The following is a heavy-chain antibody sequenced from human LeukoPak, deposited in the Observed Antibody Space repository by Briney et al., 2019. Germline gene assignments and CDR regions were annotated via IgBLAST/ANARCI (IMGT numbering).Heavy chain of an antibody. J-gene: IGHJ5*02. CDR1: GFTFTSYG. CDR2: IWDDGNNK. Sequence: GGSLRLSCAASGFTFTSYGMHWVRQAPGKGLDWVALIWDDGNNKYYADSVKGRFTISRDNSKNTLYLQMNSLRAEDTAVYYCARDNGEWRLNWFDHWGQGTPVTVSS. D-gene: IGHD2-8*01. CDR3: ARDNGEWRLNWFDH. V-gene: IGHV3-33*01.